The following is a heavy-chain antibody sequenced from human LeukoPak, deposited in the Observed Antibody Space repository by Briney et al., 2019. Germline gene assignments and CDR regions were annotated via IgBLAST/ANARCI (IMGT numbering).Heavy chain of an antibody. Sequence: GGSLRLSCAASGITFSSFWMHWVRQAPGKGLVWVTRINGDGRSTSYADSVEGRFTISRDNARNTLYLQMNSLRAEDTALYYCARANSSGFSYDAFDIWGQGTMVTVSS. J-gene: IGHJ3*02. V-gene: IGHV3-74*01. CDR3: ARANSSGFSYDAFDI. CDR2: INGDGRST. D-gene: IGHD3-22*01. CDR1: GITFSSFW.